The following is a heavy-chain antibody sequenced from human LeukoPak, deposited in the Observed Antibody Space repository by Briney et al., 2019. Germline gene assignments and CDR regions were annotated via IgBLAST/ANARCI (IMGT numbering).Heavy chain of an antibody. CDR3: AREARFLEWPGFDY. J-gene: IGHJ4*02. D-gene: IGHD3-3*01. CDR1: GGSISSGSYY. CDR2: IYTSGST. Sequence: SETLSLTCTVSGGSISSGSYYWSWIRQPAGKGLEWIGRIYTSGSTNYNPSLKSRVTMSVDTSKNQFSLKLSSVTAADTAVYYCAREARFLEWPGFDYRGQGTLVTVSS. V-gene: IGHV4-61*02.